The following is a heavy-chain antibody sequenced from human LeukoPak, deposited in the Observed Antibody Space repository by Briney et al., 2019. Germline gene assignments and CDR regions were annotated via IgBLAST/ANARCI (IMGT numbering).Heavy chain of an antibody. CDR2: ISGSGGAT. Sequence: GGSLRLSCAASGFTFSSYSMNWVRQAPGKGLEWASAISGSGGATYYADSVKGRFTISRDNSKNTLYLQMNGLRAEDTAVYYCAKDGYCSSTSCYPAPYWGQGTLVTVSS. V-gene: IGHV3-23*01. J-gene: IGHJ4*02. CDR3: AKDGYCSSTSCYPAPY. D-gene: IGHD2-2*01. CDR1: GFTFSSYS.